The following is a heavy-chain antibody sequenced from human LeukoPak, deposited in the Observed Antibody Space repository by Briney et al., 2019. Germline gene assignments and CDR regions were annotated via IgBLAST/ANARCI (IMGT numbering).Heavy chain of an antibody. Sequence: GGSLRLSCAASGFTFTSYAMTWVRQAPGKGLQWASALSGSGGSTYYADSVKGRFTISRDNSKNTLWLQMNSLRPEDTALYYCSPLVPFDYWGQGTLVTVSS. V-gene: IGHV3-23*01. CDR3: SPLVPFDY. D-gene: IGHD6-13*01. J-gene: IGHJ4*02. CDR1: GFTFTSYA. CDR2: LSGSGGST.